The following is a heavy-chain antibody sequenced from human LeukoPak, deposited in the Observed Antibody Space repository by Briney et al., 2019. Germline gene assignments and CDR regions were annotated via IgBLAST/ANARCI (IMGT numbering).Heavy chain of an antibody. D-gene: IGHD3-22*01. J-gene: IGHJ3*02. V-gene: IGHV6-1*01. CDR1: GDSVSSNGAS. Sequence: SQTLSLTCAISGDSVSSNGASWNWIRQSPSRGLEWLGRTYYRSQQWHSDYAPSVKGRITLNPDTSKNQFSLKLNSVTAADTAVYYCARTYYDPSGYSDAFDIWGQGTMVTVSS. CDR2: TYYRSQQWHS. CDR3: ARTYYDPSGYSDAFDI.